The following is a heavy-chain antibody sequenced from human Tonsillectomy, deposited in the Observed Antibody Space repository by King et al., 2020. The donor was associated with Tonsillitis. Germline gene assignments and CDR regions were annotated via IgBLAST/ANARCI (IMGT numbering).Heavy chain of an antibody. J-gene: IGHJ4*02. CDR3: AKGLGVVIYKALDY. CDR1: GFTFDDYA. Sequence: VQLVESGGGLVQPGRSLRLSCSSSGFTFDDYAMQWVRQAPGKGLEWVSGISWYSGSIGYADSVKGRFTISRDNAKNSLYLQMNSLRAEDTALYYCAKGLGVVIYKALDYWGQGTLVTVSS. CDR2: ISWYSGSI. V-gene: IGHV3-9*01. D-gene: IGHD3-3*01.